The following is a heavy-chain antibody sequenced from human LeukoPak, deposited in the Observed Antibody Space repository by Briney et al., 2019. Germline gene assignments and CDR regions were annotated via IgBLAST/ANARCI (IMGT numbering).Heavy chain of an antibody. V-gene: IGHV3-23*01. CDR1: GFTFSSYA. CDR2: ISGSGGST. Sequence: PGGSLRLSCAASGFTFSSYAMSWVRRAPGKGLEWVSAISGSGGSTYYADSVKGRFTISRDNTKNTLYLQMNSLRAEDTAVYYCAKEQAAGGNFDYWGQGTLVTVSS. D-gene: IGHD6-13*01. J-gene: IGHJ4*02. CDR3: AKEQAAGGNFDY.